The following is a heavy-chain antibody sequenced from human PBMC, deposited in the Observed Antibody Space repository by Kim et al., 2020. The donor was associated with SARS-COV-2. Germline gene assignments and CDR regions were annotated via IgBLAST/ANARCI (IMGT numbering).Heavy chain of an antibody. Sequence: SVKVSCKASGGTFSSYAISWVRQAPGQGLEWMGGIIPILGTANYAQKFQGRVTITADESTSTAYMELSSLRSEDTAVYYCARWASGTYSSGWYRWFDPWGQGTLVPVSS. J-gene: IGHJ5*02. D-gene: IGHD6-19*01. CDR2: IIPILGTA. V-gene: IGHV1-69*13. CDR1: GGTFSSYA. CDR3: ARWASGTYSSGWYRWFDP.